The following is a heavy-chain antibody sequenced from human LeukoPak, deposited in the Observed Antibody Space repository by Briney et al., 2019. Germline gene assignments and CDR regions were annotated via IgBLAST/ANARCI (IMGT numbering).Heavy chain of an antibody. D-gene: IGHD6-19*01. J-gene: IGHJ6*02. CDR3: ARLDVAGRDYYYGMDV. CDR1: GFTFDDFA. V-gene: IGHV3-9*01. Sequence: GGSLRLSCAASGFTFDDFAMHWVRQAPGKGLEWVSSISWNSGSIGYADSVKGRFTISRDNSKNTLYLQMNSLRAEDTAVYYCARLDVAGRDYYYGMDVWGQGTTVTVSS. CDR2: ISWNSGSI.